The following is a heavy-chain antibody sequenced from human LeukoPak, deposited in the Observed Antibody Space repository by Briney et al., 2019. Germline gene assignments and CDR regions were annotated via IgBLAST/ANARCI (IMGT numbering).Heavy chain of an antibody. CDR1: GFTFSSYW. CDR3: AKVLVRGVPSGAFDI. J-gene: IGHJ3*02. Sequence: PGGSLRLSCAASGFTFSSYWMHWVRQAPGKGLEWVSGISWNSGSIGYADSVKGRFTISRDNAKNSLYLQMNSLRAEDMALYYCAKVLVRGVPSGAFDIWGQGTMVTVSS. D-gene: IGHD3-10*01. V-gene: IGHV3-9*03. CDR2: ISWNSGSI.